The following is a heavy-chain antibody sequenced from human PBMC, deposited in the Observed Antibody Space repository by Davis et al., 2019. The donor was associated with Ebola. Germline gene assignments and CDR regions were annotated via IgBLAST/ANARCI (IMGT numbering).Heavy chain of an antibody. D-gene: IGHD3-10*01. CDR3: ASFIAEGGSDYFDH. J-gene: IGHJ4*02. CDR1: GHTFTSFP. V-gene: IGHV1-18*04. Sequence: ASVKVSCKPSGHTFTSFPFHWVRQAPGQGLEWMGWIVPDTGHTNYAQKFQDRISLTTEPSTSTAYMEMRNLKSDDTATYYCASFIAEGGSDYFDHWGQGSLITVSS. CDR2: IVPDTGHT.